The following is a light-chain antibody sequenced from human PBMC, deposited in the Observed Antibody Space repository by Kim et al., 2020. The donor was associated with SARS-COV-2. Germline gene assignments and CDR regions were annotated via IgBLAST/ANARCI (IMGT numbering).Light chain of an antibody. CDR2: GKN. CDR1: SLRRYY. CDR3: NSRDSDGDHDV. V-gene: IGLV3-19*01. J-gene: IGLJ1*01. Sequence: SSELTQDSAVSVALGQTVRITCQGDSLRRYYASWYHQKPRQAPVLVIYGKNNRPSGIPDRFSGSFSEDTASSGNIAFLTITGAQAEDEGDYYCNSRDSDGDHDVFGGGTKVTVL.